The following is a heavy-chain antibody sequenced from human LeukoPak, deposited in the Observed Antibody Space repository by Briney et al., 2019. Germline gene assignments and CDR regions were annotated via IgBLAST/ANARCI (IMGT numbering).Heavy chain of an antibody. CDR2: MNQDGSEK. CDR3: ATYTHWVAGDV. D-gene: IGHD3-16*01. V-gene: IGHV3-7*01. J-gene: IGHJ6*02. CDR1: GFTFSDSW. Sequence: GGSLRLSCAASGFTFSDSWMSWVRQAPGKGLEWVANMNQDGSEKDYVDSVKGRFTISRDNARNSLYLQMGSLRAEDTAVCYCATYTHWVAGDVWGQGTTVTVSS.